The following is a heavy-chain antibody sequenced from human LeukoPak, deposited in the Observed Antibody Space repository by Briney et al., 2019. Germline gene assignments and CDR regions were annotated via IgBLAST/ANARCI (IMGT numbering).Heavy chain of an antibody. CDR2: ISYDGSNK. CDR3: ARLIRPYFDY. CDR1: GFTFNNFG. Sequence: GGSLRLSCAASGFTFNNFGMHWVRQAPGKGLEWVAVISYDGSNKYYADSVKGRFTISRDNAKNSLYLQMNSLRAEDTAVYYCARLIRPYFDYWGQGTLVTVSS. V-gene: IGHV3-30*03. J-gene: IGHJ4*02.